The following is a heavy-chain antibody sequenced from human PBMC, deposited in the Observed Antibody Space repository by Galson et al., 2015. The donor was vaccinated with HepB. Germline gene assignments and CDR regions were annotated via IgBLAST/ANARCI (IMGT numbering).Heavy chain of an antibody. J-gene: IGHJ6*03. Sequence: SLRLSCAASGFTFSDYYLSWFRQAPGKGLGWLSYISGAGTYTNYADAVKGLFTISRDSAKNSLYLQMSSLRAEDTAVYYCSRTVNYYSYYMDVWGKGTTVTVSS. CDR2: ISGAGTYT. CDR3: SRTVNYYSYYMDV. CDR1: GFTFSDYY. V-gene: IGHV3-11*06. D-gene: IGHD4-11*01.